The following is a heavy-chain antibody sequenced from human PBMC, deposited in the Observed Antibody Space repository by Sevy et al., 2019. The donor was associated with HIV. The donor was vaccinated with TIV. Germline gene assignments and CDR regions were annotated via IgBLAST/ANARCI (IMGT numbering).Heavy chain of an antibody. J-gene: IGHJ6*02. CDR2: ISTRSSAI. Sequence: GGSLRLSCAASGFTFSSFSMNWVRQAPGKGPEWISYISTRSSAIYYADSMKGRFTISRDNSKNSLYLQMNSLRAEDLAVYYWAGESASGTLGGVYYYYYTMDVWGQGTTVTVSS. CDR3: AGESASGTLGGVYYYYYTMDV. V-gene: IGHV3-48*01. D-gene: IGHD6-13*01. CDR1: GFTFSSFS.